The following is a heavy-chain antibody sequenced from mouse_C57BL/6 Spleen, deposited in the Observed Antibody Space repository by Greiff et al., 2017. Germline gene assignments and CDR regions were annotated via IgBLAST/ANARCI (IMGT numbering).Heavy chain of an antibody. Sequence: EVQGVESGGGLVQPGGSLKLSCAASGFTFSDYYMYWVRQTPEKRLEWVAYISNGGGSTYYPDTVKGRFTLSRVNAKNTLYLQMSRLKSEDTAMYYCARLYGGNLAWFAYWGQGTLVTVSA. D-gene: IGHD2-1*01. V-gene: IGHV5-12*01. CDR3: ARLYGGNLAWFAY. CDR2: ISNGGGST. J-gene: IGHJ3*01. CDR1: GFTFSDYY.